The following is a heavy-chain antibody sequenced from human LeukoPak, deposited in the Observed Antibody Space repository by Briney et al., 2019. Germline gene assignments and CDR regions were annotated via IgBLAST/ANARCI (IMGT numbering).Heavy chain of an antibody. D-gene: IGHD3-9*01. V-gene: IGHV1-69*13. J-gene: IGHJ4*02. CDR1: GGTFSSYA. Sequence: GASVKVSCKASGGTFSSYAISWVRQAPGQGLEWMGGIIPIFGTANYAQKFQGRVTITADESTSTAYMELSSLRSEDTAVYYCARSPPYYDILTGYYHPRHKCYFDYWGQGTLVTVS. CDR2: IIPIFGTA. CDR3: ARSPPYYDILTGYYHPRHKCYFDY.